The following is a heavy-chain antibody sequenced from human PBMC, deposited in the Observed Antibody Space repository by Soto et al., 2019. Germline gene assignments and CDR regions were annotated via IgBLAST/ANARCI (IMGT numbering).Heavy chain of an antibody. CDR3: ARVLELRVSYFDY. CDR2: IWYDGSNK. CDR1: GFTFSSYG. V-gene: IGHV3-33*01. J-gene: IGHJ4*02. D-gene: IGHD1-7*01. Sequence: GGSLRLSCAASGFTFSSYGMHWVRQAPGKGLEWVAVIWYDGSNKYYADSVKGRFTISRDNSKNTLYLQMNSLRAEDTAVHYCARVLELRVSYFDYWGQGTLVTVSS.